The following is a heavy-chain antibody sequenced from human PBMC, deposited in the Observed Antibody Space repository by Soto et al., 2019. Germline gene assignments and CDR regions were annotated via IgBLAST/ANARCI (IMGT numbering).Heavy chain of an antibody. V-gene: IGHV4-4*07. CDR3: AREGSYSAYNFAHGIQLWSFDF. D-gene: IGHD5-12*01. CDR1: GGSFSGYY. CDR2: IFSSGST. Sequence: SETLSLTCAVYGGSFSGYYWSWVRQPAGKGLEWIGRIFSSGSTSFNPSLESRVAMSVDTSKNHFSLNLSSVTAADMAVYYCAREGSYSAYNFAHGIQLWSFDFWGQGALVTVSS. J-gene: IGHJ4*02.